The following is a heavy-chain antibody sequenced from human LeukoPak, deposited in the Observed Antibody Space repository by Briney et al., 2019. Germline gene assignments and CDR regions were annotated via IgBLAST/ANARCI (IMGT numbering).Heavy chain of an antibody. Sequence: AGGSLRLSCAASGFTFSSYSMTWVRQAPGKGLEWVSSISSSSSYIYYADSVKGRFTISRDNAKNSLYLQMNSLRAEDTAVYYCASNHPRYGIVGAIDYWGQGTLVTVSS. CDR1: GFTFSSYS. CDR2: ISSSSSYI. J-gene: IGHJ4*02. CDR3: ASNHPRYGIVGAIDY. V-gene: IGHV3-21*01. D-gene: IGHD1-26*01.